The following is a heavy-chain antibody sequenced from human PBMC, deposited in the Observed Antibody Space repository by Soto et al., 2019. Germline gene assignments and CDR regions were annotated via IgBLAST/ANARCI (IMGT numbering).Heavy chain of an antibody. J-gene: IGHJ2*01. D-gene: IGHD6-13*01. CDR3: ARPRGIAPAVWYFDL. Sequence: QVQLQESGPGLVKPSETLSLTCTVSGGSISSHYWSWIRQPPGRGLEWIGFIYYSGITDSNPSLKSRVTIPLDTYKNHLSLRLSSVTAADTAVYYCARPRGIAPAVWYFDLWGRGTLVTVSS. V-gene: IGHV4-59*08. CDR1: GGSISSHY. CDR2: IYYSGIT.